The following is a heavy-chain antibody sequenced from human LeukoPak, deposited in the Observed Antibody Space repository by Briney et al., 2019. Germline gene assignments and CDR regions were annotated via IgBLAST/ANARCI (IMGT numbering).Heavy chain of an antibody. V-gene: IGHV1-2*02. D-gene: IGHD2-21*01. Sequence: ASVKVSCKTSGFSFTDYYMHWVRQAPGQGLEWMGWINPNSGGTSSAQKFQGRVTMTRDTSITTVYMEVSWLTSDDTAIYYCARADRLDGGPYLIGPWGQGTLVTVSS. CDR3: ARADRLDGGPYLIGP. CDR2: INPNSGGT. CDR1: GFSFTDYY. J-gene: IGHJ5*02.